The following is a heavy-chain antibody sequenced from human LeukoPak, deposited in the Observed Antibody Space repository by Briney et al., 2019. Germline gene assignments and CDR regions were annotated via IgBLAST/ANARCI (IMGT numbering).Heavy chain of an antibody. CDR2: ISNSGSTI. Sequence: SGGSPRLSCAASGFTFSDYYMSGILPAPGKGLQSVSYISNSGSTIYCADSVKGRFTLSRDKAKNSLYLQMNSLRAEDTAVYYCAGQHSGWAFDYWGQGTLVSVSS. CDR3: AGQHSGWAFDY. CDR1: GFTFSDYY. D-gene: IGHD6-19*01. J-gene: IGHJ4*02. V-gene: IGHV3-11*04.